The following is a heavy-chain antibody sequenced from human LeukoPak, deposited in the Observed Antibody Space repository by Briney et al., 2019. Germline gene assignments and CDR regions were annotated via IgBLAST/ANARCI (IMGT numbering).Heavy chain of an antibody. D-gene: IGHD3-10*01. V-gene: IGHV3-30*04. CDR2: ISYDGSNK. CDR1: GFTFSSYA. CDR3: ARDLWFGELLRYYYYGMDV. Sequence: GRSLRLSCAASGFTFSSYAMHWVRQAPGKGLEGVAVISYDGSNKYYADPVKGRFTISRDNSRKTLYLQMNSLRAEDTAVYYCARDLWFGELLRYYYYGMDVWGKGTTVTVSS. J-gene: IGHJ6*04.